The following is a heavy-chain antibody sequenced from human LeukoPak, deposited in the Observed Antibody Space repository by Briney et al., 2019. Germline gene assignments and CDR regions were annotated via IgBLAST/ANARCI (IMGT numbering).Heavy chain of an antibody. D-gene: IGHD2-15*01. CDR3: ARAVGYCSGGSCYPAFDP. Sequence: PSETLSLTCAVYGGSFSGYYWSWIRQPPGKGLEWIGEINHSGSTNYNPSLKSRVTISVDTSKNQFSLKLSSVTAADTAVYYCARAVGYCSGGSCYPAFDPWGQGTLVTVSS. V-gene: IGHV4-34*01. CDR1: GGSFSGYY. CDR2: INHSGST. J-gene: IGHJ5*02.